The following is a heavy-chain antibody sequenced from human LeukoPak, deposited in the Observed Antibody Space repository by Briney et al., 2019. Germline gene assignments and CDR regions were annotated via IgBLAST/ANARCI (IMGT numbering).Heavy chain of an antibody. Sequence: GGSLRLSCAASGFTFSSYWMSWGRQAPGKGLEWVANIKQDGSEKYYVDSVKGRFTISRDNAKNSLYLQMNSLRAEDTAVYYCAREGQWFGELLGDYWGQGTLVTVSS. D-gene: IGHD3-10*01. CDR3: AREGQWFGELLGDY. CDR1: GFTFSSYW. V-gene: IGHV3-7*01. CDR2: IKQDGSEK. J-gene: IGHJ4*02.